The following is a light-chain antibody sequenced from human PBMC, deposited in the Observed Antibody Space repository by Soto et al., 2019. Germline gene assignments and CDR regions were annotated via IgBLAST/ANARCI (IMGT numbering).Light chain of an antibody. V-gene: IGKV1-5*03. CDR2: KAS. CDR3: LQDYNYPYT. CDR1: QSISSW. Sequence: DIQMTQSPSTLSASVGDRVTITCRASQSISSWLAWYQQKPGKAPKLLIYKASSLESGVPSRFNDSGSGTEFTLTISSLQPDDFATYYCLQDYNYPYTFGQGTKLEIK. J-gene: IGKJ2*01.